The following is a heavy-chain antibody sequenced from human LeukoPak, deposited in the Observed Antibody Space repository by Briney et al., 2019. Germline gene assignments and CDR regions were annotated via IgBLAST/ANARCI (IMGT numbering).Heavy chain of an antibody. Sequence: PGGSLRLSCAASGFAFSGNWMHWVRQTPGKGLVWVSRINSGGSGTSYADSVEGRFTISRDNAKNTLYLQMNSLRAEDTAVYYCATSLGPLTEYWGQGTLVTVSS. CDR1: GFAFSGNW. V-gene: IGHV3-74*01. CDR3: ATSLGPLTEY. D-gene: IGHD7-27*01. J-gene: IGHJ4*02. CDR2: INSGGSGT.